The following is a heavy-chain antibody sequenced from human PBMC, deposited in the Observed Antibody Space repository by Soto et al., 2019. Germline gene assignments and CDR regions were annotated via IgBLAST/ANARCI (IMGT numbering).Heavy chain of an antibody. CDR2: IYSGGST. Sequence: GGSLRLSCAASGFTVSSNYMSWVRQAPGKGLEWVSVIYSGGSTYYADSVKGRFTISRHNSKNTLYLQMNSLRAEDTAVYYCARIFWSGGYYYYYMDVWGKGTTVTVSS. J-gene: IGHJ6*03. V-gene: IGHV3-53*04. D-gene: IGHD3-3*01. CDR1: GFTVSSNY. CDR3: ARIFWSGGYYYYYMDV.